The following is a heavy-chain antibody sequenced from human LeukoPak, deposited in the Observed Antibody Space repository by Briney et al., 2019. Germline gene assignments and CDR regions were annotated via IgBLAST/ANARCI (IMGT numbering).Heavy chain of an antibody. D-gene: IGHD3-22*01. Sequence: PGGSLRLSCAASGFTFSSYAMHWVRQAPGKGLEWVAVISYDGSNKYYADSVKGRFTISRDNSKNTLYLQMNSLRAEDTAVYYCARSGDSSGFDLDCWGQGTLVTVSS. CDR1: GFTFSSYA. V-gene: IGHV3-30-3*01. CDR3: ARSGDSSGFDLDC. CDR2: ISYDGSNK. J-gene: IGHJ4*02.